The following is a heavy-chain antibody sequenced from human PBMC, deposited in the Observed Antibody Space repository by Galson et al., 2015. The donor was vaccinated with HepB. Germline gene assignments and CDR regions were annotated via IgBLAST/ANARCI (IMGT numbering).Heavy chain of an antibody. V-gene: IGHV7-4-1*02. J-gene: IGHJ4*02. D-gene: IGHD4-17*01. CDR1: GYTFTNHA. Sequence: SVKVSCKASGYTFTNHAINWVRQAPGRGLEWMGWINTNTGNPIYAQGLTGRFVFSLDSSVSTAYLQINNLKAEDTAVYYCARGSAVTTFFDYWGQGTLFTVSS. CDR2: INTNTGNP. CDR3: ARGSAVTTFFDY.